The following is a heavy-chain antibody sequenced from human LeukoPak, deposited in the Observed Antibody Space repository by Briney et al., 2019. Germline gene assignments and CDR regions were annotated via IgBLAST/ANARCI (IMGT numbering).Heavy chain of an antibody. Sequence: PGGSLRLSCAASGFTFSSYGMHCVRQAPGKGLEWVAVIWYDGSNKYYADSVKSRFTISRDNSKNTLYLQMNSQRAEDTAVYYCARGRYYGSGSYGTFDPWGQGTLVTVSS. V-gene: IGHV3-33*01. CDR2: IWYDGSNK. D-gene: IGHD3-10*01. J-gene: IGHJ5*02. CDR3: ARGRYYGSGSYGTFDP. CDR1: GFTFSSYG.